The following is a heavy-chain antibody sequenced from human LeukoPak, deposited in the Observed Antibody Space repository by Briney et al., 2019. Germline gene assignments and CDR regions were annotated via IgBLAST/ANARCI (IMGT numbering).Heavy chain of an antibody. Sequence: GGSLRLSCVASEFTFSSYGMHWVRQAPGKGLEWVSSISSSSSYIYYADSVKGRFTISRDNAKNSLYLQMNSLRAEDTAVYYCARVPQGAHMDVWGKGTTVTVSS. V-gene: IGHV3-21*01. CDR1: EFTFSSYG. CDR3: ARVPQGAHMDV. J-gene: IGHJ6*03. CDR2: ISSSSSYI.